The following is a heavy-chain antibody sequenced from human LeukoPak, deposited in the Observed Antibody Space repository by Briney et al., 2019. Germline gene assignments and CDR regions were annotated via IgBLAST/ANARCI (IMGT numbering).Heavy chain of an antibody. Sequence: ASVKVSCKASGGTFSSYAISWVRQAPGQGLEWMGRIIPILSIANYAQKFQGRVTITADKSTSTAYMELSSLRSEDTAVYYCAIAGPYSSSWVPWGQGTLVTVSS. CDR3: AIAGPYSSSWVP. CDR1: GGTFSSYA. J-gene: IGHJ5*02. D-gene: IGHD6-13*01. CDR2: IIPILSIA. V-gene: IGHV1-69*04.